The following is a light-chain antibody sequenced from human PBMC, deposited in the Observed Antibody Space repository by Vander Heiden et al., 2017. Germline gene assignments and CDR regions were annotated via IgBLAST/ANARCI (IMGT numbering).Light chain of an antibody. CDR1: KMGGET. V-gene: IGLV3-21*02. CDR2: DDS. Sequence: YVLTQPPSVSVAPGQTAGITCGGKKMGGETVHWYQQKPGQAPVLVVYDDSDRPSGIPERFSGSNAGNTATLTISRVEAGDEADYYCQVWDNSSDHDYVFGTGTTVTVL. J-gene: IGLJ1*01. CDR3: QVWDNSSDHDYV.